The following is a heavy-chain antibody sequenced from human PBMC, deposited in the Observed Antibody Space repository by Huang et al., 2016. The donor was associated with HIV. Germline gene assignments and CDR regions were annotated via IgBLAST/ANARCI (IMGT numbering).Heavy chain of an antibody. CDR3: ARESCSGGTCYLFDF. V-gene: IGHV3-48*04. D-gene: IGHD2-15*01. Sequence: EVQLVESGGGLVQPGTSLRLSCAASGFTFGDFNMNWVRQAPGKGLEWISYISRSSNSKLYADSGKGRFTISRDNARNSLYLQLKSLRVEDTAVYYCARESCSGGTCYLFDFWGQGGLVTVSS. CDR1: GFTFGDFN. CDR2: ISRSSNSK. J-gene: IGHJ4*02.